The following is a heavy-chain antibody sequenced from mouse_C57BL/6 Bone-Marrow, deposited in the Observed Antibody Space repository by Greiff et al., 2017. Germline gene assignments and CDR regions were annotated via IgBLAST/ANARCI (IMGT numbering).Heavy chain of an antibody. Sequence: VQLQQSGAELVRPGASVKLSCTASGFNIKDDYMHWVKQRPEQGLEWIGWIDPENGDTEYASKFQGKATITADTSSNTAYLQLSSLPSEDTAVYYCTTFGYEDYWGQGTTLTVSS. V-gene: IGHV14-4*01. CDR2: IDPENGDT. CDR3: TTFGYEDY. CDR1: GFNIKDDY. J-gene: IGHJ2*01. D-gene: IGHD2-2*01.